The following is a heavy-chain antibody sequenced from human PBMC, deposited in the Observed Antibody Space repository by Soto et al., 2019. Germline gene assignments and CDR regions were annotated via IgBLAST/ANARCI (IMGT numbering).Heavy chain of an antibody. CDR3: ARGVYGSGNYYTGPSAFDI. CDR2: TIPVFNTA. CDR1: GGTLSDHG. Sequence: QVQLEQSGAEVKKPGSSVKISCKASGGTLSDHGVSWLRQAPGQGLEWVGGTIPVFNTAKYAAKFQGRVTIAADKSTNMAYMELGSLRSDDTAFYYCARGVYGSGNYYTGPSAFDIWGQGTLVIVSS. D-gene: IGHD3-10*01. V-gene: IGHV1-69*06. J-gene: IGHJ3*02.